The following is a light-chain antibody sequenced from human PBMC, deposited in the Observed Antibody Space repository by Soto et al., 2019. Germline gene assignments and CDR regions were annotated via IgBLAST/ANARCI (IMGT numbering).Light chain of an antibody. CDR2: GGN. Sequence: QSALTQPASVSGSPGQSITISCTGTSSDVGAYDLVSWYQQHPGKAPKFLIYGGNKRPSGVSSRFSGSKSGSTASLTISGLQAEDEADYYCCSYAGSATSVFGGGTKVTVL. CDR1: SSDVGAYDL. J-gene: IGLJ3*02. V-gene: IGLV2-23*01. CDR3: CSYAGSATSV.